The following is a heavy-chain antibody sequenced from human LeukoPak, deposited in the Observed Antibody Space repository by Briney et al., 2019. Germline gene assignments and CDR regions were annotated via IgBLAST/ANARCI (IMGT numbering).Heavy chain of an antibody. CDR2: IYTSGST. CDR3: AREFYISWFDP. Sequence: PSETLSLTCTVSGGSISSGSYYWSWIRQPAGKGLEWIGRIYTSGSTNYNPSLKSRVTISVDTSKNQFSLKLSSVTAADTAVYYYAREFYISWFDPWGQGTLVTVSS. CDR1: GGSISSGSYY. J-gene: IGHJ5*02. V-gene: IGHV4-61*02. D-gene: IGHD2/OR15-2a*01.